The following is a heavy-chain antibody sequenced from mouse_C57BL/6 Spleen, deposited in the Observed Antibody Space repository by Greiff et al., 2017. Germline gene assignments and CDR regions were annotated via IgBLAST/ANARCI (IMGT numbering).Heavy chain of an antibody. J-gene: IGHJ2*01. CDR3: TRVITTVVAFDY. CDR1: GFTFSSYA. V-gene: IGHV5-9-1*02. D-gene: IGHD1-1*01. Sequence: EVKLMESGEGLVKPGGSLKLSCAASGFTFSSYALSWVRRTPEQRLEWVAYISSGGDYIYYADTVKVRFTIARDNARHTLYRQMSSLKSEDTAMYYCTRVITTVVAFDYWGQGTTLTVSS. CDR2: ISSGGDYI.